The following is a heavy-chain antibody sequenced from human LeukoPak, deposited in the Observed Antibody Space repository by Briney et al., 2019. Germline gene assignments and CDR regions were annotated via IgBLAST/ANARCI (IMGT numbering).Heavy chain of an antibody. CDR2: ISGSGGST. D-gene: IGHD3-10*01. CDR1: GFTFSSYA. Sequence: GGSLRLSCAASGFTFSSYAMSWVRQAPGKGLEWVSAISGSGGSTYYADSVKGRFTISRDNSKNTLYLQMNSLRAEDTAVYYCARDPSLWFGAQYYFDYWGQGTLVTVSS. J-gene: IGHJ4*02. V-gene: IGHV3-23*01. CDR3: ARDPSLWFGAQYYFDY.